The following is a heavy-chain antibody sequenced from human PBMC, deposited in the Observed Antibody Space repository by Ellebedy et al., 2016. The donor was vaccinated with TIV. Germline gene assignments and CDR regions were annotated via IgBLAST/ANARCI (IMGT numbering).Heavy chain of an antibody. J-gene: IGHJ4*02. CDR3: ARRSSAYALDF. D-gene: IGHD5-12*01. CDR1: GYTFSSNY. Sequence: AASVKVSCKASGYTFSSNYMHWVRQARGQGREGMGITDPSGGSTNYAQKFQGRVTMTRDTSTSTVYMELSSLRSEDTVVYYCARRSSAYALDFWGQGTLVTVSS. V-gene: IGHV1-46*01. CDR2: TDPSGGST.